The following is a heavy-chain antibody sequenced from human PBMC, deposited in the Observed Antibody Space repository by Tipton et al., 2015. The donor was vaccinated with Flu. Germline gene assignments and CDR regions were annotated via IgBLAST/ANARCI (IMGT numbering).Heavy chain of an antibody. CDR1: GGSISRSMYY. CDR3: ARGGYSPNFYGKDV. J-gene: IGHJ6*02. CDR2: IYYSGRT. V-gene: IGHV4-39*07. Sequence: TLSLTCTVSGGSISRSMYYWGWIRQPPGKGLEWIGSIYYSGRTYYNPSLKSRGALSVDTSKNQFSLNLTSVTAADTAVYYCARGGYSPNFYGKDVWGQGTTVSVSS. D-gene: IGHD2-8*01.